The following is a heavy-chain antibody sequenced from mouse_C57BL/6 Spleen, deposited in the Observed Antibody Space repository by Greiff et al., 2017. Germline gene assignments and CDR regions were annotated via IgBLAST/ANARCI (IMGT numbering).Heavy chain of an antibody. Sequence: EVQLVESGGGLVKPGGSLKLSCAASGFTFSSYAMSWVRQTPEKRLEWVATISDGGSYTYYPDNVKGRFTISRDNAKNNLYLQMSHLKSEDTAMYYCARDRRDSYYFDYWGQGTTLTVSS. CDR2: ISDGGSYT. J-gene: IGHJ2*01. CDR3: ARDRRDSYYFDY. D-gene: IGHD3-2*01. CDR1: GFTFSSYA. V-gene: IGHV5-4*01.